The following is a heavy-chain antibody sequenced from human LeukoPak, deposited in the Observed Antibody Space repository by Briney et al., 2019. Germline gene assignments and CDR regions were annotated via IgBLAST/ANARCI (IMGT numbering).Heavy chain of an antibody. V-gene: IGHV4-59*08. CDR1: GGSISNYY. CDR3: ARFGITVVRGGKYYFDY. CDR2: IYYSGAT. J-gene: IGHJ4*02. Sequence: NASETLSLTCTVSGGSISNYYWSWFRQPPGKGLEWIGHIYYSGATKYNPSLKSRITISVDTSKNQFSLMLSSVTAADTAVYYCARFGITVVRGGKYYFDYWGQGTLVTVSS. D-gene: IGHD3-10*01.